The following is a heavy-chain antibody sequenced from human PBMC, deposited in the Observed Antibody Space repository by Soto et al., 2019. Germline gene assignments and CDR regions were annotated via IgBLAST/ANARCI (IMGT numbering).Heavy chain of an antibody. V-gene: IGHV3-48*02. CDR1: GFTFSSYS. Sequence: SCAASGFTFSSYSMNWVRQAPGKGLEWVSYISSSSSTIYYADSVKGRFTISRDNAKNSLYLQMNSLRDEDTAVYYCARDLEWLGYYGMDVWGQGTTVTVSS. CDR3: ARDLEWLGYYGMDV. CDR2: ISSSSSTI. J-gene: IGHJ6*02. D-gene: IGHD6-19*01.